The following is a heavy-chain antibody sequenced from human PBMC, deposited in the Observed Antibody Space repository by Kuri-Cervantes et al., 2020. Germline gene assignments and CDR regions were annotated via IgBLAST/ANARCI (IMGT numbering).Heavy chain of an antibody. V-gene: IGHV3-21*01. CDR2: ISSSSVYI. CDR3: ARSAMVRGVWIWDGMDV. Sequence: GESLKISCVASGFTFNTYSMHWVRQAPGEGLEWVSSISSSSVYIYYADSVKGRFTISRDNAKNSLYLQMNSLRAEDTAVYYCARSAMVRGVWIWDGMDVWGQGTTVTVSS. D-gene: IGHD3-10*01. J-gene: IGHJ6*02. CDR1: GFTFNTYS.